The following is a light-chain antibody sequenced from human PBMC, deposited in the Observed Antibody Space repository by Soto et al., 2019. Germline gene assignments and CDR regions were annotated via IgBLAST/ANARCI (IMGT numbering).Light chain of an antibody. J-gene: IGKJ1*01. Sequence: ILLTPSPATMSVSPGERASLSCRATQSVSSTLAWYQQKPGQAPRLLIYGASTRATDIPARFSGSGSGTEFTLTISSLQSEDFAVYYCQQYYSWPRTFGQGTKVDIK. CDR2: GAS. V-gene: IGKV3-15*01. CDR3: QQYYSWPRT. CDR1: QSVSST.